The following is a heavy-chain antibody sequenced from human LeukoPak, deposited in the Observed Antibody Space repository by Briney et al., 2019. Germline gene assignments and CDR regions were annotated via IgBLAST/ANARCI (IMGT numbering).Heavy chain of an antibody. V-gene: IGHV6-1*01. CDR2: TYYRSKWYN. Sequence: SQTLSLTCALSGDSVSSNSPAWNWIRQSPSRGLEWLGRTYYRSKWYNGYAVSVKSRVTINPDTSKNQFSLQLNSVTPEDTAVYYCARVFSSAYDTSFDYWGQGTLVTVSS. CDR3: ARVFSSAYDTSFDY. CDR1: GDSVSSNSPA. J-gene: IGHJ4*02. D-gene: IGHD5-12*01.